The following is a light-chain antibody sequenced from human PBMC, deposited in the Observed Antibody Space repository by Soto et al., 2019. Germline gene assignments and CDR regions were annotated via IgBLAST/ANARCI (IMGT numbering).Light chain of an antibody. V-gene: IGLV2-14*01. CDR2: DVS. Sequence: QSVLTQPASVSGSPGQSITISCTGTSSDVGGYNYVSWYQQHPGKAPKLMIYDVSNRPSGVSNRFAGSKSGNTASLTISGLQAEDEADYYCNSYTSSRTYFFGTGTKVTVL. CDR1: SSDVGGYNY. J-gene: IGLJ1*01. CDR3: NSYTSSRTYF.